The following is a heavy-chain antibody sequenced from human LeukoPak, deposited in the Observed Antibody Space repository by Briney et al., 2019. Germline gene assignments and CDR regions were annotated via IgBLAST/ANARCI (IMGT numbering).Heavy chain of an antibody. Sequence: GGSLRLSCAASGFTFSSYSMNWVRQAPGKGLEWVSYISSSSSTIYYADSVKGRFTISRDNAKNSLYLQMNSLRAEDTAVYYCARLPYYDSSGYLSQGPGWAAFDIWGQGTMVTVSS. CDR3: ARLPYYDSSGYLSQGPGWAAFDI. D-gene: IGHD3-22*01. J-gene: IGHJ3*02. CDR1: GFTFSSYS. CDR2: ISSSSSTI. V-gene: IGHV3-48*04.